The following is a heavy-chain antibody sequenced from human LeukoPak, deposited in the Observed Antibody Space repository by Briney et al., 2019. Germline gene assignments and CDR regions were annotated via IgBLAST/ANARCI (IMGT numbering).Heavy chain of an antibody. CDR1: GFTFSSHW. V-gene: IGHV3-7*01. D-gene: IGHD2-15*01. Sequence: GGSLRLSCAPSGFTFSSHWMRCVRQAPGKGLEWVANIKQDGSEKYYVDSVTGRFTISRDNAKNSLYLQMNSLRAEDTAVYYCARDLGYCSGGSCYAMDNWFDPWGQGTLVTVSS. CDR2: IKQDGSEK. J-gene: IGHJ5*02. CDR3: ARDLGYCSGGSCYAMDNWFDP.